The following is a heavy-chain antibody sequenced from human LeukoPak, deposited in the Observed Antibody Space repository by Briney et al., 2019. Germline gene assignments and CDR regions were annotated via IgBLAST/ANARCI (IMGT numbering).Heavy chain of an antibody. D-gene: IGHD5-12*01. CDR2: IIASSGST. J-gene: IGHJ4*02. CDR3: AKGAYDYIEMGYFDY. CDR1: GFSISNSA. Sequence: RGSLRLSCAASGFSISNSAMSWVRQAPGKGLEWVSLIIASSGSTFYADSVKGRFTISRDISRNTLYLQMNSLRAEDTAVYYCAKGAYDYIEMGYFDYWGQGTLVTVSS. V-gene: IGHV3-23*01.